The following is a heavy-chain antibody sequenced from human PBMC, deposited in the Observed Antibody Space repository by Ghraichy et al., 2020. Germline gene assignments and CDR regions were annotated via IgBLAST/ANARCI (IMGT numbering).Heavy chain of an antibody. Sequence: SETLSLTCTVSGGSISSSSYYWGWIRQPPGKGLEWIGSIYYSGSTYYNPSLKSRVTISVDTSKNQFSLKLSSVTAADTAVYYCARGDEDYYGSGSLHYFDYWGQGTLVTVSS. CDR3: ARGDEDYYGSGSLHYFDY. J-gene: IGHJ4*02. CDR2: IYYSGST. V-gene: IGHV4-39*01. CDR1: GGSISSSSYY. D-gene: IGHD3-10*01.